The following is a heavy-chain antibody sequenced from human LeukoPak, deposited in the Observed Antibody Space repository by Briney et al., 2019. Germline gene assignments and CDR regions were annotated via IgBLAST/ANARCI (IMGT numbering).Heavy chain of an antibody. CDR2: ISYDGSNK. CDR1: GFTFSSYS. Sequence: GGSLRLSCAASGFTFSSYSMNWVRQAPGKGLEWVAVISYDGSNKYYADSVKGRFTISRDNSKNTLYLQMNSLRAEGTAVYYCAKARVTYSSSCMDYWGQGTLVTVSS. V-gene: IGHV3-30*18. D-gene: IGHD6-13*01. J-gene: IGHJ4*02. CDR3: AKARVTYSSSCMDY.